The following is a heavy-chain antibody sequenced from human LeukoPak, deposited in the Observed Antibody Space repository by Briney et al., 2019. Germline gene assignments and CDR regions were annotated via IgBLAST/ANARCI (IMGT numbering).Heavy chain of an antibody. CDR3: ARGGDYVWGTYRYDTWFDP. Sequence: ASVKVSCKASGYTFTSYAMNWVRQAPGQGLEWMGWISPYNGNTNYAQKFQGRVTMTTDTSTSTAYMELRSLRSDDTAVYYCARGGDYVWGTYRYDTWFDPWGQGTLVTISS. CDR2: ISPYNGNT. J-gene: IGHJ5*02. CDR1: GYTFTSYA. V-gene: IGHV1-18*01. D-gene: IGHD3-16*02.